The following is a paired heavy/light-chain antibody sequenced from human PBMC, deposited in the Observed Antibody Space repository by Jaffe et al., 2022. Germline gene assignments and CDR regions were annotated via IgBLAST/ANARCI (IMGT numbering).Light chain of an antibody. V-gene: IGKV3-20*01. CDR2: ATS. CDR1: QSVTTY. Sequence: EIVLTQSPGSLSLSPGERATLSCRASQSVTTYLAWFQQKRGQAPRLLIYATSSRATGIPDRFSGSGSGTDFTLTISRLEPEDFAVYYCQQYGDPPFTFGQGTKLEI. CDR3: QQYGDPPFT. J-gene: IGKJ2*01.
Heavy chain of an antibody. J-gene: IGHJ5*02. Sequence: EVQLLESGGGLVQPGGSLRLSCAVSGFIYSNYGMNWVRQSPEKGLEWVSGISGHSGLTHYADSVKGRFTMTRDTSNNMLYLQMSSLRAGDTAVYYCTTGRYGDGWTSWGQGTLVTVSS. CDR3: TTGRYGDGWTS. V-gene: IGHV3-23*01. CDR2: ISGHSGLT. D-gene: IGHD6-19*01. CDR1: GFIYSNYG.